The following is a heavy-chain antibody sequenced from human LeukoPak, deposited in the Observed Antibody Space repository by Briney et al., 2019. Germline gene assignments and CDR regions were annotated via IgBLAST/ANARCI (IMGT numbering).Heavy chain of an antibody. Sequence: PSETLSLTCTVSGGSISSDYWSWIRPPAGKGLEWVGRIYTRGRTNYNPSLKRRVTLSVDTSKNQSSLKLSSVTAADTAVYYCARDRGSSGYYESDFDYWGQGTLVTVSS. J-gene: IGHJ4*02. CDR1: GGSISSDY. D-gene: IGHD3-22*01. CDR2: IYTRGRT. V-gene: IGHV4-4*07. CDR3: ARDRGSSGYYESDFDY.